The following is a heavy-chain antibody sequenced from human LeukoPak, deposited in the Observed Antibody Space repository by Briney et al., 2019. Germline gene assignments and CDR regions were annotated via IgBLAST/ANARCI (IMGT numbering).Heavy chain of an antibody. CDR2: IKQDGSEK. J-gene: IGHJ4*02. Sequence: PGGSLRLSCAASGFTFSSYSMSWVRQAPGKGLEWVANIKQDGSEKYYVDSVKGRFTISRDNAKNSLYLQMNSLRAEDTAVYYCARESGSSYYDFWSGPDYWGQGTLVTVSS. CDR3: ARESGSSYYDFWSGPDY. V-gene: IGHV3-7*01. CDR1: GFTFSSYS. D-gene: IGHD3-3*01.